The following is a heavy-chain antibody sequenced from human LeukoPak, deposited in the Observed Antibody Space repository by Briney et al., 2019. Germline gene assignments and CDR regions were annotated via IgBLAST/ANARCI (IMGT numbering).Heavy chain of an antibody. D-gene: IGHD6-13*01. V-gene: IGHV4-39*07. Sequence: SETLSLTCTVSGGSISSSSYYWGWIRQPPGKGLEWIGSIYTSGSTNYNPSLKSRVTMSVDTSKNQFSLKLSSVTAADTAVYYCARGPTGFGSSFYPNYYYYYMDVWGKGTTVTISS. J-gene: IGHJ6*03. CDR2: IYTSGST. CDR1: GGSISSSSYY. CDR3: ARGPTGFGSSFYPNYYYYYMDV.